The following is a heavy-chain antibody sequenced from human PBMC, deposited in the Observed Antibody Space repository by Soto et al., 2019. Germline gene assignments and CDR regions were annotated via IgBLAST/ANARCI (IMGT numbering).Heavy chain of an antibody. CDR2: ISAYNGNT. J-gene: IGHJ4*02. Sequence: GASVKVPCKASGYTFASYAISWMRQAPGQGLEWMGWISAYNGNTNYAQKLQGRVTMTTDTSTSTAYMELRSLRSDDTAVYYCTEDPPPPNYGGQGTGVTVP. V-gene: IGHV1-18*01. CDR3: TEDPPPPNY. CDR1: GYTFASYA.